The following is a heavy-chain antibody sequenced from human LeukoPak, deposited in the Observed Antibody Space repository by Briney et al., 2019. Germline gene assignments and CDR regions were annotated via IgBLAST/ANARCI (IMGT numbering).Heavy chain of an antibody. CDR1: GFTVSSNY. J-gene: IGHJ4*02. Sequence: GGSLRLSCAASGFTVSSNYMSWVRQAPGKGLEWVSVIYSSGSTCYADSVKGRFTVSRDNSKNTVYLQMNSLRAEDTAVYYCARDVGGYQRGYFDYWGQGTLVTVSS. CDR2: IYSSGST. V-gene: IGHV3-53*01. D-gene: IGHD3-22*01. CDR3: ARDVGGYQRGYFDY.